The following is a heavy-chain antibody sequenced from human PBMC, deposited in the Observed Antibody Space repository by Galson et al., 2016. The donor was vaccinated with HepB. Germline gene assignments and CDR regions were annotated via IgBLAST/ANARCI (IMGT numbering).Heavy chain of an antibody. CDR3: VSVLGQWVVFYYGFDV. D-gene: IGHD6-19*01. CDR2: TYYRSKWYS. J-gene: IGHJ6*02. CDR1: GDSVSSNSAA. V-gene: IGHV6-1*01. Sequence: CAISGDSVSSNSAAWNWIRQSPSRRLEWLRRTYYRSKWYSDYAPSVKSRITINPDTSKNQYSLQLKSVTPEDTAVYYCVSVLGQWVVFYYGFDVWGQGTTVTVFS.